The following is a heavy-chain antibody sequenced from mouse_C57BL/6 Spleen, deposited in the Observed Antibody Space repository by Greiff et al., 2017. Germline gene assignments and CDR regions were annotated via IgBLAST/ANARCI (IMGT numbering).Heavy chain of an antibody. CDR1: GFSLTSYG. CDR3: TRTTYYSNYFAMDY. J-gene: IGHJ4*01. D-gene: IGHD2-5*01. V-gene: IGHV2-2*01. CDR2: IWSGGST. Sequence: VQLQQSGPGLVQPSQSLSIPCTVSGFSLTSYGVHWVRQSPGKGLEWLGVIWSGGSTDYNAAFISRLSISKDNSKSQVVFKMNSLQADDTAIYYGTRTTYYSNYFAMDYWGQGTSVTVSS.